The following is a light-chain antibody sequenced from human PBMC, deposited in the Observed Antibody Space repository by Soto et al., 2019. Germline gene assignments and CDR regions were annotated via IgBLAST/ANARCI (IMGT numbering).Light chain of an antibody. CDR2: DAS. J-gene: IGKJ2*01. Sequence: EIVLRQSPATLSLSPGERATLSCRASQSVSSYLAWYQQKPGQAPRLLIYDASTRATGIPARFRGSGSGTDFTLSISSLEPEDFAVYYCQQRGYTFGQGTKLEIK. V-gene: IGKV3-11*01. CDR3: QQRGYT. CDR1: QSVSSY.